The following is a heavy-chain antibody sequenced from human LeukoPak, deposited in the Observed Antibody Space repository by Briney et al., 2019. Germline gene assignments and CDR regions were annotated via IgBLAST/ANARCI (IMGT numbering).Heavy chain of an antibody. CDR3: ATTTIRLGY. V-gene: IGHV4-39*07. Sequence: PSETLSLTCTVSGGSISSTNYYWGWIRQPPGKGLEWIGSIYHSGSTYYTPSLKSRVTISVDTSKSQFSLKLSSVTAADTAVYYCATTTIRLGYWGQGTLVTVSS. D-gene: IGHD1-26*01. CDR1: GGSISSTNYY. J-gene: IGHJ4*02. CDR2: IYHSGST.